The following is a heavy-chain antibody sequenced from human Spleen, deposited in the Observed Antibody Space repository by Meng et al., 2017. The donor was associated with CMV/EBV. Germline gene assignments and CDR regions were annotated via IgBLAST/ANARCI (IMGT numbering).Heavy chain of an antibody. CDR1: TFNGYY. J-gene: IGHJ4*02. D-gene: IGHD2-15*01. V-gene: IGHV1-2*02. CDR2: INPNSGDT. CDR3: ARVRGLCSGGSCYSDFDY. Sequence: TFNGYYMHWMRQAPGQGLEWMGWINPNSGDTNYAQKFQGRVTMTRDTSIHTAYMELSRLRSDDTAVYYCARVRGLCSGGSCYSDFDYWGQGTLVTVSS.